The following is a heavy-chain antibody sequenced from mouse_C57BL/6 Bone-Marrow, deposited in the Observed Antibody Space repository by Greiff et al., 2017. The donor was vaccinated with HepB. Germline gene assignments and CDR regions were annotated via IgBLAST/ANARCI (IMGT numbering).Heavy chain of an antibody. CDR3: ARSTTVVDWYFDG. V-gene: IGHV1-76*01. J-gene: IGHJ1*03. Sequence: VKLVESGAELVRPGASVKLSCKASGYTFTDYYINWVKQRPGQGLEWIARIYPGSGNTYYNEKFKGKATLTAEKSSSTAYMQLSSLTSEDSAVYFCARSTTVVDWYFDGWGTGTTVTVSS. CDR2: IYPGSGNT. CDR1: GYTFTDYY. D-gene: IGHD1-1*01.